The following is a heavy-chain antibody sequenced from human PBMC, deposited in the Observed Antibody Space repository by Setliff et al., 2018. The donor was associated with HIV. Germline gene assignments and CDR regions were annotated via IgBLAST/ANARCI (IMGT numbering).Heavy chain of an antibody. V-gene: IGHV3-64*01. J-gene: IGHJ3*02. CDR2: ISSNGGNT. CDR3: ARDASISSPYDAFDI. Sequence: GSLRLSCAASGFTSSSYAMHWVRQAPGKGLEYVSSISSNGGNTYYASSLKGRFTIPRDNSKNTLYLQMGSLRAEDMAVYYCARDASISSPYDAFDIWGQGTMVTVSS. CDR1: GFTSSSYA. D-gene: IGHD6-6*01.